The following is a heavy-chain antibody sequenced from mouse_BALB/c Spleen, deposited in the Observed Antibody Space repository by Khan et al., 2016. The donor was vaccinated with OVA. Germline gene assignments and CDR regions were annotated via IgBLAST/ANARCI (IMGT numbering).Heavy chain of an antibody. V-gene: IGHV1-9*01. CDR3: TRYGNLWYFDV. Sequence: QVQLQQSGAELMKPGASVKISCKATGYTFSNYWMEWVKQRPGHGLEWIGEILPGSCSTNYTERFKGKATFTADTSSNTAYMQFSSLTSEDSAVYYFTRYGNLWYFDVRGAGTTVTVSS. CDR1: GYTFSNYW. J-gene: IGHJ1*01. D-gene: IGHD2-1*01. CDR2: ILPGSCST.